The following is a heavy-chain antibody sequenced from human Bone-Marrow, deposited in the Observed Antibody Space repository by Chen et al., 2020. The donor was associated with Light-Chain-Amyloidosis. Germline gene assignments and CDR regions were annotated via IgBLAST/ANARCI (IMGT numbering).Heavy chain of an antibody. Sequence: EVQLEQSGPEVKKPGESLKISCKGSGYTLPNYWIGWVRQMPGKGLEWMGVIYPDDSDARYSPSFVGQVTISADKSITTACLQWSSLKASDTAMYYCARRIDCYNFDYWGQGTLVTVSS. CDR3: ARRIDCYNFDY. CDR2: IYPDDSDA. J-gene: IGHJ4*02. CDR1: GYTLPNYW. D-gene: IGHD2-21*01. V-gene: IGHV5-51*01.